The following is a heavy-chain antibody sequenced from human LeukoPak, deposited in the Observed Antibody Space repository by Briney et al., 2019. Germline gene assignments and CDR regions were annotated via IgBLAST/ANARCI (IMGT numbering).Heavy chain of an antibody. Sequence: GGSLRLSCAASGFTFSSYWMHWVRQAPGKGLVWVSRINSDGCSTSYADSVKGRFTISRDNAKNTLYLQMNSLRAEDTAVYYCAPGYSSGWYEYWGQGTLVTVSS. CDR1: GFTFSSYW. J-gene: IGHJ4*02. D-gene: IGHD6-19*01. CDR3: APGYSSGWYEY. V-gene: IGHV3-74*01. CDR2: INSDGCST.